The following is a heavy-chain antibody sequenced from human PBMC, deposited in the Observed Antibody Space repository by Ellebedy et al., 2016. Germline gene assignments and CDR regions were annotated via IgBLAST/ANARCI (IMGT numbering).Heavy chain of an antibody. Sequence: ASVKVSCKVSGYRFSDLAIQWVRQSPGKGLEWLGGFDPANFETVYAVRFQGRVSMTEDTSTDTAYMELSSLRSEDTAVYYCSRDYSGSSLGLVDYWGQGTLVTVSS. D-gene: IGHD1-26*01. J-gene: IGHJ4*02. CDR2: FDPANFET. CDR1: GYRFSDLA. CDR3: SRDYSGSSLGLVDY. V-gene: IGHV1-24*01.